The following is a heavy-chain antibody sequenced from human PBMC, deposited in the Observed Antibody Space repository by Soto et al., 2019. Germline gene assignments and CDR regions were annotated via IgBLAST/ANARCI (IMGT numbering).Heavy chain of an antibody. D-gene: IGHD3-10*01. CDR1: GGSFSGYQ. V-gene: IGHV4-34*01. CDR3: ARGLILWFGELSRRGGYYYYMEA. Sequence: QVQLQQWGAGLLKPSETLSLTCAVYGGSFSGYQWTWIRQTPGKGLEWIGEINDSGNINYNPSLKSRVTILVDTAKKQISLKLSSVTAADTAVYYCARGLILWFGELSRRGGYYYYMEAWGKGTTVTVSS. CDR2: INDSGNI. J-gene: IGHJ6*03.